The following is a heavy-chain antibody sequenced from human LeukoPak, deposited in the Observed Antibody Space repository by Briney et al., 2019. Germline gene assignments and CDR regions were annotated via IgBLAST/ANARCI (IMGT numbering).Heavy chain of an antibody. D-gene: IGHD1-26*01. J-gene: IGHJ4*02. Sequence: PGGSLRLSCAASGFTFSSYAMSWVRQAPGKGLEWVSAISGSGGSTYYADSVKGRFTISRDNSKNTLYLQMNSLRAEDTAVYYCAKAGDRYSATHTGGGLVGSYYPFDYWGQGTLVTVSS. CDR2: ISGSGGST. CDR1: GFTFSSYA. V-gene: IGHV3-23*01. CDR3: AKAGDRYSATHTGGGLVGSYYPFDY.